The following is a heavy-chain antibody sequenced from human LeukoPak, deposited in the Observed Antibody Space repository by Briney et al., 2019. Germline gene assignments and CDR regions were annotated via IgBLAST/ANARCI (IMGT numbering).Heavy chain of an antibody. CDR2: IYPGDSDT. D-gene: IGHD3-10*01. V-gene: IGHV5-51*01. Sequence: PGESLQISCKGSGYSFTSYWIGWVRQLPGKGLEWMGIIYPGDSDTRYSPSFQGQVTISADKSISTAYLQWSSLKASDTAMYYCARLIEEDGSGSYYYYFDYWGQGTLVTVSS. CDR1: GYSFTSYW. CDR3: ARLIEEDGSGSYYYYFDY. J-gene: IGHJ4*02.